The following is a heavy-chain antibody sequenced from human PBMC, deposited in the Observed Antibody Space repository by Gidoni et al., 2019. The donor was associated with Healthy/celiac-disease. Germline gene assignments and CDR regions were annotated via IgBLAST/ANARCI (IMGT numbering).Heavy chain of an antibody. D-gene: IGHD2-21*01. J-gene: IGHJ5*02. CDR1: GYTFPSYY. V-gene: IGHV1-46*01. Sequence: QVQLVQSGAEVKKPGASVKVSCKASGYTFPSYYMHWVRQAPGQGLEWMGIINPSGGSTSYAQKFQGRVTMTRDTSTSTVYMELSSLRSEDTAVYYCARGEAVVVIAISWFDPWGQGTLVTVSS. CDR3: ARGEAVVVIAISWFDP. CDR2: INPSGGST.